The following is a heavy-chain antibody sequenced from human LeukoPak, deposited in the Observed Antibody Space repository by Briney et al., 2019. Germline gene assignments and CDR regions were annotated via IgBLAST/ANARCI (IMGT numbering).Heavy chain of an antibody. D-gene: IGHD3-9*01. V-gene: IGHV1-8*01. CDR1: RYTFTSYV. Sequence: ASEKVSCKASRYTFTSYVINWVRPATGQELEWMGWMNPNSGNTGYAQKFQGRVTMTRNTSISTAYMELSSLRSEDTAVYYCARGPQLRYFDWLLSYYGMDVWGQGTTVTVSS. CDR2: MNPNSGNT. CDR3: ARGPQLRYFDWLLSYYGMDV. J-gene: IGHJ6*02.